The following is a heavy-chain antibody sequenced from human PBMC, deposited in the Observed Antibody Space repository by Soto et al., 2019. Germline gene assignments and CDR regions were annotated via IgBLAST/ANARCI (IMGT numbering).Heavy chain of an antibody. D-gene: IGHD6-13*01. CDR1: GYTFSTWD. CDR2: MNPNSGNT. CDR3: ARTMGGIAAAGNDY. J-gene: IGHJ4*02. Sequence: QVQLVQSGAEVKKPGASVKVSCKASGYTFSTWDIDWVRLATGQGLEWMGSMNPNSGNTEYAQKFQGRVTMTRDTPISTFYMELSSLRSEDTAIYYCARTMGGIAAAGNDYWGQGTLVTVSP. V-gene: IGHV1-8*01.